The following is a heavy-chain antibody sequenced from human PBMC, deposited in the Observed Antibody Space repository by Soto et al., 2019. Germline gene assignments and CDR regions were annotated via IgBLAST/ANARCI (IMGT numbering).Heavy chain of an antibody. CDR1: DGSISNNN. V-gene: IGHV4-59*08. J-gene: IGHJ4*01. CDR3: ARLKLSQFMEWSGSIRREEYYFDS. Sequence: QVQLQESGPGLVKPSETLSLTCTVSDGSISNNNWGWIRRPPGKGLEWLAYMYYSGRPTYSRSLKSRVAMSVDMSTDQFSLSLSSVTAADTAVYYCARLKLSQFMEWSGSIRREEYYFDSWGQGSLVTVSS. CDR2: MYYSGRP. D-gene: IGHD3-3*01.